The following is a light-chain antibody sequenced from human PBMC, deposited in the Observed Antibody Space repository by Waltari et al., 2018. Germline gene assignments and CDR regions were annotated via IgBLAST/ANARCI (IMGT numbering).Light chain of an antibody. CDR1: QSVSRSY. CDR3: QQYGNSPIT. Sequence: EIVLTQSPGTLSLSPGERATLSCRASQSVSRSYLAWYQQKPGQAPRLLSYGASSRATGIPDRFSGSGSGTDFTLTISRLEPEDFAVYYCQQYGNSPITFGQGTRLEIK. J-gene: IGKJ5*01. V-gene: IGKV3-20*01. CDR2: GAS.